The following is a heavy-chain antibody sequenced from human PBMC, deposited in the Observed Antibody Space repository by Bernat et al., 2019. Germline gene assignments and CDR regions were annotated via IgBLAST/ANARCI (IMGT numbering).Heavy chain of an antibody. CDR2: LSYVGSNK. CDR1: GFTFSSYG. CDR3: AKDKVIDYYDSSGPIGY. V-gene: IGHV3-30*18. Sequence: QVQLVESGGGVFQLGRSLRLSCAASGFTFSSYGMNWVRQAPGKGLGWVAVLSYVGSNKYYADSVKGRFTISRDNSKNTLYLQMNSLRAEDTAVYYCAKDKVIDYYDSSGPIGYWGQGTLVTVSS. D-gene: IGHD3-22*01. J-gene: IGHJ4*02.